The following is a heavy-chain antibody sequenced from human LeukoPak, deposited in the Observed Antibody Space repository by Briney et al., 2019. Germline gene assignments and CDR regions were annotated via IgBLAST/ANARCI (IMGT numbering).Heavy chain of an antibody. Sequence: GSLRLSCAASGFTFSSYSMNWIRQPPGKGLEWIGTIYYSGSTYYNPSLKSRVTISVDTSKNQFSLKLSSVTAADTAVYFCASLVDTTLVPMGLDYWGQGTLGTVSS. D-gene: IGHD5-18*01. V-gene: IGHV4-39*01. J-gene: IGHJ4*02. CDR2: IYYSGST. CDR1: GFTFSSYS. CDR3: ASLVDTTLVPMGLDY.